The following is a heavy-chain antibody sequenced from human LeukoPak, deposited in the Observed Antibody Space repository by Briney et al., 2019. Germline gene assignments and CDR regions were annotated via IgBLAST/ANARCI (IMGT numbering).Heavy chain of an antibody. Sequence: ASVKVSCKASGYTLTSYDINWVRQATGQGLEWMGWMNPNSGNTGYAQKFQGRVTMTRNTSISTAYMELSSLRSEDTAVYYCARGPYYDYVWGSHRDYWGQGTLVTVSS. CDR1: GYTLTSYD. V-gene: IGHV1-8*01. D-gene: IGHD3-16*02. J-gene: IGHJ4*02. CDR3: ARGPYYDYVWGSHRDY. CDR2: MNPNSGNT.